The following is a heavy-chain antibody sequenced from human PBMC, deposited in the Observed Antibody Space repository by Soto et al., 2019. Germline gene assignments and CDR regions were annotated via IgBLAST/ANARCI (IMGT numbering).Heavy chain of an antibody. CDR2: ISSSSSYI. CDR3: AREGGSFYGSGSYYNSNLHETPPPYYYYYMDV. V-gene: IGHV3-21*01. J-gene: IGHJ6*03. CDR1: GFTFSSYS. Sequence: GGSLRLSCAASGFTFSSYSMNWVRQAPGKGLEWVSSISSSSSYIYYADSVKGRFTISRDNAKNSLYLQMNSLRAEDTAVYYCAREGGSFYGSGSYYNSNLHETPPPYYYYYMDVWGKGTTVTVSS. D-gene: IGHD3-10*01.